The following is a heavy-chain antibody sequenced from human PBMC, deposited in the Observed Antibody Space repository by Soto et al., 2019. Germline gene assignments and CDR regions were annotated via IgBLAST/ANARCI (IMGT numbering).Heavy chain of an antibody. J-gene: IGHJ5*02. V-gene: IGHV1-18*01. CDR2: ISTYTGET. D-gene: IGHD1-1*01. Sequence: QVQLEQSGPEVKKPGASVRVSCKASGYNYIMYGISWVRQAPGQGLEWLGWISTYTGETNYAEDLQDRLTMTTDISTSTAYMELGRLKSDDTAVYYCARDPGGATGFDPWGQGTLVTVSS. CDR1: GYNYIMYG. CDR3: ARDPGGATGFDP.